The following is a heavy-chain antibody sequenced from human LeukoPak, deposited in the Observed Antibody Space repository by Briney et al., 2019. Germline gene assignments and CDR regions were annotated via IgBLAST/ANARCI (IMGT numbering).Heavy chain of an antibody. D-gene: IGHD2-2*01. V-gene: IGHV3-30*03. CDR3: ARSAVAPAAVVLDY. Sequence: GGSLRLSCAASGFTFSSYWMSWVRQAPGKGLEWVAVISYDGSNKYYADSVKGRFTISRDNSKNTLYLQMNSLRAEDTAVYYCARSAVAPAAVVLDYWGQGTLVTVSS. J-gene: IGHJ4*02. CDR2: ISYDGSNK. CDR1: GFTFSSYW.